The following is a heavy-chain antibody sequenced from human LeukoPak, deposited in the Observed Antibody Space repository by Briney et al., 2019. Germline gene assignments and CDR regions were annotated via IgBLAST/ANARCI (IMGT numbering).Heavy chain of an antibody. V-gene: IGHV4-59*01. CDR1: GGSISSYY. D-gene: IGHD6-19*01. Sequence: SETLSLTCTASGGSISSYYWSWIRQPPGKGLEWIGYIYYSGSTNYNPSLKSRVTISVDTSKNQFSLKLSSVTAADTAVYYCARTFSGPFDYWGQGTLVTVSS. J-gene: IGHJ4*02. CDR2: IYYSGST. CDR3: ARTFSGPFDY.